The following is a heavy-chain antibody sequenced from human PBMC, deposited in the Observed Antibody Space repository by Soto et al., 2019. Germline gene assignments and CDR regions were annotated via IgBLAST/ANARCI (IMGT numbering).Heavy chain of an antibody. J-gene: IGHJ5*02. Sequence: ASVKVSCKSSGYPFTHYGITWVRQAPGQGLEWMGWISPFNGNTNYGQTLQGRVTLTTDTSISTAYMELSSLRSEDTAVYYCARERAAAGSNRFDPWGQGTLVTVSS. CDR3: ARERAAAGSNRFDP. CDR1: GYPFTHYG. D-gene: IGHD6-13*01. V-gene: IGHV1-18*01. CDR2: ISPFNGNT.